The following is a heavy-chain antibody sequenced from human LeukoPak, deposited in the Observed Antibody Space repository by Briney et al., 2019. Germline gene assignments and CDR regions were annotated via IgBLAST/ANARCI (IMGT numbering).Heavy chain of an antibody. Sequence: ASVKVSCKASGYTFTSYAMNWVRQAPGQGLEWMGWINPYSGDTNYAQNFQGRLTMTRDTSIRTVYMDLSGLISDDTAIYYCAKMGNCDSSGCTPADYWGQGTLVTVSS. CDR3: AKMGNCDSSGCTPADY. CDR2: INPYSGDT. J-gene: IGHJ4*02. CDR1: GYTFTSYA. V-gene: IGHV1-2*02. D-gene: IGHD2-15*01.